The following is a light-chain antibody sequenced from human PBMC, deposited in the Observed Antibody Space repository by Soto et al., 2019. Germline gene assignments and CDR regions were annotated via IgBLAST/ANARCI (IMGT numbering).Light chain of an antibody. V-gene: IGKV3D-20*01. CDR1: QSVSRSY. J-gene: IGKJ2*01. Sequence: EIVLTQSPATLSLSPGERATLSCGASQSVSRSYLAWYQQKPGLAPRLLIYDASSMATGIPDRFSGSGSGTDFTLTISRLEPEDFAVYYCQQYGTSPYTFGQGTKLEIK. CDR2: DAS. CDR3: QQYGTSPYT.